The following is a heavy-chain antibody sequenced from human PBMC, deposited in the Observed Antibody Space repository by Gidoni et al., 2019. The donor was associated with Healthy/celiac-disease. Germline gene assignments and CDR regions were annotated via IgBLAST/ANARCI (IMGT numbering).Heavy chain of an antibody. V-gene: IGHV4-4*07. J-gene: IGHJ5*02. CDR3: ARIYSSSSGFVWFDP. CDR2: IYTSGST. Sequence: QVQLQESGPGLVKPSETLSLTCPVPGGSISSYYWSWIRRPAGKGLEWIGRIYTSGSTNYNPSLKSRVTMSVDTSKNQFSLKLSSVTAADTAVYYCARIYSSSSGFVWFDPWGQGTLVTVSS. D-gene: IGHD6-6*01. CDR1: GGSISSYY.